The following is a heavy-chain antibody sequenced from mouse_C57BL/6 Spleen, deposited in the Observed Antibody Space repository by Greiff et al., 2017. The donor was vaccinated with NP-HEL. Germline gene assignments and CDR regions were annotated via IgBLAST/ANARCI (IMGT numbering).Heavy chain of an antibody. Sequence: VQLQQSGPELVKPGASVKLPCKASGYTFTDYNMDWVKQSHGKSLEWIGDINPNNGGTIYNQKFKGKATLTVDKSSSTAYMELRSLTSEDTAVYYGARTSYCYGSSGGYFDVWGTGTTVTVSS. J-gene: IGHJ1*03. CDR2: INPNNGGT. V-gene: IGHV1-18*01. D-gene: IGHD1-1*01. CDR3: ARTSYCYGSSGGYFDV. CDR1: GYTFTDYN.